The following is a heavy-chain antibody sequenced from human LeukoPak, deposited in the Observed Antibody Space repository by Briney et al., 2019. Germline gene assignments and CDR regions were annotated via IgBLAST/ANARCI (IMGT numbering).Heavy chain of an antibody. Sequence: GGSLRLSCAASGFTFSSYSMNWVRQAPGKGLEWVSSISSSSSYIYYADSVKGRFTISRDNAKNSLYLQMNSLRAEDTAVYYCAKAGGPLGSYYYYGMDVWGQGTTVTVSS. J-gene: IGHJ6*02. CDR1: GFTFSSYS. D-gene: IGHD1-26*01. CDR3: AKAGGPLGSYYYYGMDV. CDR2: ISSSSSYI. V-gene: IGHV3-21*04.